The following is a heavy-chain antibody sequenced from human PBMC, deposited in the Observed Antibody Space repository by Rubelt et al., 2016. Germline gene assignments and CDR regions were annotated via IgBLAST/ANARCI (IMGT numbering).Heavy chain of an antibody. CDR3: AGHGRPSDI. CDR1: GGSMNSDGDY. CDR2: IYYSGNT. D-gene: IGHD6-6*01. Sequence: QVQLQESGPRLVKPSQILSLTCTVSGGSMNSDGDYWSWIRQHPGKGLEWIAIIYYSGNTHYNPSLKSRVSMSIDMSKNQFSLRRNSVAAADTAIYYCAGHGRPSDIWGQGTMVTVSS. V-gene: IGHV4-39*01. J-gene: IGHJ3*02.